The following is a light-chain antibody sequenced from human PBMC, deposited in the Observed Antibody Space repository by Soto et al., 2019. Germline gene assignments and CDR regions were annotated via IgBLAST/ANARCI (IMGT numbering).Light chain of an antibody. V-gene: IGKV1-39*01. J-gene: IGKJ2*01. CDR1: QSISSY. CDR3: QQGYSTPYT. CDR2: AAS. Sequence: DIQMTQSPSSLSASVGDRVTITFRASQSISSYLNWYQQKPGKAPKLLIYAASRLQSGVPSRFSGSGSGTYFTLTISSLQPEDCATYYCQQGYSTPYTFGQGTKLEIK.